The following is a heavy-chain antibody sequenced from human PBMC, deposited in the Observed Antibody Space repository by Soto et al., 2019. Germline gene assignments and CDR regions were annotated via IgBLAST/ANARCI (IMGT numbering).Heavy chain of an antibody. CDR3: AMDLYGGSSRFDF. Sequence: QVQLVESGGGVVQPGRSLRLSCAASGFTFSSNGIHWVRQAPGKGLEWVAVISSDGSNKYYADSVKGRFTISRDNSKNTLYLQMNSLRAEDTAVYYCAMDLYGGSSRFDFWVQGTLVTVSS. J-gene: IGHJ4*02. CDR2: ISSDGSNK. V-gene: IGHV3-30*03. CDR1: GFTFSSNG. D-gene: IGHD2-15*01.